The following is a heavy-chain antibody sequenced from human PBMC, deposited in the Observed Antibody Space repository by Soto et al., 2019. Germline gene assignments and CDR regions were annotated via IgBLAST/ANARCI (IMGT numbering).Heavy chain of an antibody. D-gene: IGHD1-1*01. J-gene: IGHJ6*02. CDR1: GDSISSADYY. Sequence: TLSLTCTVSGDSISSADYYWSWIRQTPGKGLEWIGHIFYSGTTYYNPSLKSRLTISVDTSKNHFSLRLTSVTAADTAVYYCARDLWVEPELYYYGMDVWGQGTTVTVSS. CDR2: IFYSGTT. CDR3: ARDLWVEPELYYYGMDV. V-gene: IGHV4-30-4*01.